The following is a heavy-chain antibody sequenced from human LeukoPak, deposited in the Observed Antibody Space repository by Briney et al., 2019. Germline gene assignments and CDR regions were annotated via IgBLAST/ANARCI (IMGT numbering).Heavy chain of an antibody. J-gene: IGHJ3*02. V-gene: IGHV4-30-4*01. CDR3: VGYCSGGSCYGAFDI. Sequence: SQTLSLTWTVSGGSISSGDYYWSWIRQPPGKGLEWIGYIYYSGSTYYNPSLNSRVTISVDTSKNQFSLKLSSVTAADTAVYYCVGYCSGGSCYGAFDIWGQGTMVTVSS. CDR1: GGSISSGDYY. CDR2: IYYSGST. D-gene: IGHD2-15*01.